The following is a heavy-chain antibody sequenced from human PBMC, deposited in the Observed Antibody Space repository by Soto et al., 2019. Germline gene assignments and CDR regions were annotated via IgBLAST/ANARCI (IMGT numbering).Heavy chain of an antibody. V-gene: IGHV1-69*04. CDR2: IIPILGIA. J-gene: IGHJ5*02. D-gene: IGHD3-10*01. Sequence: SVKVSCKASGGTFSSYTISWVRQAPGQGLEWMGRIIPILGIANYAQKFQGRVTITADKSTSTAYMELSSLRSEDTAVYYCAREDYYGSGGLDWFDPWGQGTLVTVSS. CDR3: AREDYYGSGGLDWFDP. CDR1: GGTFSSYT.